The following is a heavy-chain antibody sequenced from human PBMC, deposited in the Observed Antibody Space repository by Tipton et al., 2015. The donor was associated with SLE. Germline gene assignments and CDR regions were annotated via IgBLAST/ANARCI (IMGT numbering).Heavy chain of an antibody. Sequence: QLVQSGAEVKKPGASVKVSCKASGYTFNSYYMHWVRQAPGHGLEWMGIINPNGGGTSYAQKFQGRVTMTRDTSTTTVYMELRSLRSDDTAVYYCARDSVYYDYVWGSYRDYWGQGTLVAVSS. V-gene: IGHV1-46*02. CDR3: ARDSVYYDYVWGSYRDY. CDR1: GYTFNSYY. CDR2: INPNGGGT. J-gene: IGHJ4*02. D-gene: IGHD3-16*02.